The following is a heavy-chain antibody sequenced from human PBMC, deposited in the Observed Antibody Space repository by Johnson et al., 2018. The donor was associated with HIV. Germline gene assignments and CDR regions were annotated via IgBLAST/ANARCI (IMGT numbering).Heavy chain of an antibody. CDR1: GFTFSSYW. CDR2: IKSKTDGGTT. Sequence: VESGGGLVQPGGSLRLSCAASGFTFSSYWMSWVRQAPGKGLEWVGRIKSKTDGGTTDYAAPVKGRFTISRDDSKNTLYLQMNSLKTEDTAVYYCTTAVDGAPDAFDIWGQGTMVTVSS. CDR3: TTAVDGAPDAFDI. D-gene: IGHD4-17*01. J-gene: IGHJ3*02. V-gene: IGHV3-15*01.